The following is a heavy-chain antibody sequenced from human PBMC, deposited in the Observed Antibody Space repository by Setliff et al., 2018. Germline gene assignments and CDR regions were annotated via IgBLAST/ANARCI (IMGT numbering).Heavy chain of an antibody. D-gene: IGHD1-1*01. CDR3: ARVGTGMDV. CDR2: ISSNGGST. J-gene: IGHJ6*02. CDR1: GFTFSSYA. V-gene: IGHV3-64*01. Sequence: GGSLRLSCSASGFTFSSYAMHWVRQAPGKGLEYVSAISSNGGSTYYANSVKGRFTISRDNSKNTLYLQMGSLRAEDMAVYYCARVGTGMDVWGQGTTVTVSS.